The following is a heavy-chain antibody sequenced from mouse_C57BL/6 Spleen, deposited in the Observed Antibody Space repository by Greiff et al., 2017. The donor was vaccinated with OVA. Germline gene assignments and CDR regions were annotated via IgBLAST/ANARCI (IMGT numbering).Heavy chain of an antibody. J-gene: IGHJ2*01. CDR1: GFNIKNTY. Sequence: DVKLQESVAELVRPGASVKLSCTASGFNIKNTYMHWVKQRPEQGLEWIGRIDPANGNTKYATKFQGKATITADTSPNTAYLQLNTLTSEDTAIYYCASDYYGSSLDYWGQGTTLTVSS. V-gene: IGHV14-3*01. CDR3: ASDYYGSSLDY. D-gene: IGHD1-1*01. CDR2: IDPANGNT.